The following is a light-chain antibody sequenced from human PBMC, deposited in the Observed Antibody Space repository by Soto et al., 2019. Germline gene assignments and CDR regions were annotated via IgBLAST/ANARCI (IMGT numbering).Light chain of an antibody. CDR2: DNN. Sequence: QSVLTQPPSVSAAPGQKVTISCSGSSSNIGNNYVSWYQQLPGTAPKLLSYDNNKRPSGIPDRFPGSKSGTSATLGITGLQTGDEADYYCGTWDSSLSAGIFGGGTKVTVL. CDR3: GTWDSSLSAGI. V-gene: IGLV1-51*01. J-gene: IGLJ2*01. CDR1: SSNIGNNY.